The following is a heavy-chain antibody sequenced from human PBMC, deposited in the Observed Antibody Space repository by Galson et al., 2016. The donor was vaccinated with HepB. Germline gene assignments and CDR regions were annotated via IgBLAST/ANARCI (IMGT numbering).Heavy chain of an antibody. Sequence: SETLSLTCTVSGVSISSGDHYWSWIRQPPGKGLEWIGYIYYSGSTNYNPSLKSRVTISVDTSKNQFSLKLSSVTAADTAVYYCARGDNPDYGDYASAYYYMDVWGKGTTVTVSS. CDR1: GVSISSGDHY. V-gene: IGHV4-61*08. J-gene: IGHJ6*03. CDR3: ARGDNPDYGDYASAYYYMDV. D-gene: IGHD4-17*01. CDR2: IYYSGST.